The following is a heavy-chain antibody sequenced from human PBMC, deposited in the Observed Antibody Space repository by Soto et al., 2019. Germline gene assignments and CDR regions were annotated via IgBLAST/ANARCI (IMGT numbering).Heavy chain of an antibody. CDR1: GGTFSSYA. J-gene: IGHJ2*01. V-gene: IGHV1-69*01. D-gene: IGHD5-12*01. Sequence: QVQLVQSGAEVKKPGSSVKVSCKASGGTFSSYAISWVRQAPGQGLEWMGGIIPIFGTANYAQKVQGRVTSTADESTSTAYMELSSRRAEDTAVYYWAGGGGMATIPWYFDLWGRGTLVTVSS. CDR3: AGGGGMATIPWYFDL. CDR2: IIPIFGTA.